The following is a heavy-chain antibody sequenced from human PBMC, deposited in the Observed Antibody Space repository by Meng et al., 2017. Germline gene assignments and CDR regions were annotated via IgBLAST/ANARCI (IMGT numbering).Heavy chain of an antibody. J-gene: IGHJ5*02. CDR3: ARRRGGSSDWFDP. D-gene: IGHD6-6*01. Sequence: QVHLPQVGPGLLKPSETLSLTCAVYGGSFSGYYWSWIRQPPGKGLEWIGEINHSGSTNYNPSLKSRVTISVDTSKNQFSLKLSSVTAADTAVYYCARRRGGSSDWFDPWGQGTLVTVSS. CDR1: GGSFSGYY. V-gene: IGHV4-34*02. CDR2: INHSGST.